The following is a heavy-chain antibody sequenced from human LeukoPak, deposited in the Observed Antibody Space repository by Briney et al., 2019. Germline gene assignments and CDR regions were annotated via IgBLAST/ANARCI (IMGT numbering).Heavy chain of an antibody. J-gene: IGHJ5*02. CDR2: INHSGST. Sequence: PSETLSLTCAVYGGSFSGYYWSWIRQPPGKGLEWIGEINHSGSTNYNPSLKSRVTISVDTSKNQFSLKLSSVTAADTAVYYCARGQRRQYQLLRSWFDPWGQGTLVTVSS. CDR1: GGSFSGYY. D-gene: IGHD2-2*01. V-gene: IGHV4-34*01. CDR3: ARGQRRQYQLLRSWFDP.